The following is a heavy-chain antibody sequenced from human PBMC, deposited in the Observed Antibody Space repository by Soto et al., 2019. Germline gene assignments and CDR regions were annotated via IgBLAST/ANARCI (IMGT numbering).Heavy chain of an antibody. CDR2: IKQDGSEK. D-gene: IGHD1-26*01. V-gene: IGHV3-7*01. CDR3: ARVGPIVGATYFDY. Sequence: PGGPWSLSLAAPGLTFGGIGRSWARQVPGKGLEWVANIKQDGSEKYYVDSVKGRFTISRDNAKNSLYLQMNSLRAEDTAVYYCARVGPIVGATYFDYWGQGTLVTVSS. J-gene: IGHJ4*02. CDR1: GLTFGGIG.